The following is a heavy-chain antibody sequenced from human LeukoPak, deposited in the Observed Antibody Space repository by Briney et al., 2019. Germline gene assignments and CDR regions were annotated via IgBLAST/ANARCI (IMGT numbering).Heavy chain of an antibody. J-gene: IGHJ4*02. CDR3: ARDEYYETSGLDY. D-gene: IGHD3-22*01. CDR2: ISSGGNT. V-gene: IGHV3-53*01. Sequence: GGSLRLSCAASGLAVSSIYMTWVRQAPGKGLEWVSVISSGGNTNYADSVKGRFTISRDNSKNTVFLQMNSLRAEDTAVYYCARDEYYETSGLDYWGQGTPVTVSS. CDR1: GLAVSSIY.